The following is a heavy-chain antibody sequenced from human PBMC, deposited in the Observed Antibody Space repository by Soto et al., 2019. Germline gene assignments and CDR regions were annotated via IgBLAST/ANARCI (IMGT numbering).Heavy chain of an antibody. CDR1: GFSLTTSGVG. CDR2: IYWDDDK. V-gene: IGHV2-5*02. Sequence: QITLKESGPTVVKPTETLTLTCTFSGFSLTTSGVGVGWVRQSPGKAPEWLALIYWDDDKRYSTSLKSRLTITPDTSKNLVLLTNANVVPADTATYYCAHRVLRTVFGLVTTTAIYFDFWGQGTPVVVSS. D-gene: IGHD3-3*01. CDR3: AHRVLRTVFGLVTTTAIYFDF. J-gene: IGHJ4*02.